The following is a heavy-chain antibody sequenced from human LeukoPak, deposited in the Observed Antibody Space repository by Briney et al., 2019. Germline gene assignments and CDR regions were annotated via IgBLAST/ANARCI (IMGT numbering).Heavy chain of an antibody. J-gene: IGHJ5*02. D-gene: IGHD2-2*01. V-gene: IGHV3-23*01. CDR3: AKYVAVVPAVLRGFGP. Sequence: GGSLRLSCAASGFTFNSYATTWVRQAPGKGLEWVSGITDSGGSTYYADSVKGRFTISRDNSKNTLYLQMNSLSADDTAVYYCAKYVAVVPAVLRGFGPRGQGTLVTVSS. CDR1: GFTFNSYA. CDR2: ITDSGGST.